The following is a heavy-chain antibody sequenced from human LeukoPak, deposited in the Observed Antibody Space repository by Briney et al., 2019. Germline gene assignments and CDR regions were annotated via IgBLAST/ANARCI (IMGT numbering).Heavy chain of an antibody. V-gene: IGHV1-8*01. CDR2: INPKSGRT. Sequence: ASVNVSCKASGYTFTSSDINWVRQATGQGLEWMGWINPKSGRTGYAKKFQDRVSMTMNTSISTAYMEVSSLRFDDTAVYYCARGRSGLAAAGTYDYWGQGTLITVSS. CDR3: ARGRSGLAAAGTYDY. CDR1: GYTFTSSD. D-gene: IGHD6-13*01. J-gene: IGHJ4*02.